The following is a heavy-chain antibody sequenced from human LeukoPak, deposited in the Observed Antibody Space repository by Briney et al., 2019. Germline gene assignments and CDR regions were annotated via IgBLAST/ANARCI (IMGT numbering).Heavy chain of an antibody. CDR2: ISYDGSNK. Sequence: GGSLRLSCAASGFTFSSYGMHWVRQAPGKGLEWVAVISYDGSNKYCTDSVKGRFTISRDNSKNTLYLQMNSLRAEDTAVYYCAKDQTPSPGSSWYFDYWGQGTLVTVSS. D-gene: IGHD6-13*01. V-gene: IGHV3-30*18. J-gene: IGHJ4*02. CDR3: AKDQTPSPGSSWYFDY. CDR1: GFTFSSYG.